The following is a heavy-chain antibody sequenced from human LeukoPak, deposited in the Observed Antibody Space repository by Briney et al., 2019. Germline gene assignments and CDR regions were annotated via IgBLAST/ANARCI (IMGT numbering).Heavy chain of an antibody. CDR3: AREDFWSGQHYYYGMDV. CDR1: GFTFSCHC. J-gene: IGHJ6*02. D-gene: IGHD3-3*01. CDR2: IWDDGSNK. Sequence: GGSPGLFWAAAGFTFSCHCLHLGRQAPGKGPGGGGVIWDDGSNKYYADSVKGRFTISRDNAKNSLYLQMNSLRAEDTAVYYCAREDFWSGQHYYYGMDVWGQGTTVTVSS. V-gene: IGHV3-33*01.